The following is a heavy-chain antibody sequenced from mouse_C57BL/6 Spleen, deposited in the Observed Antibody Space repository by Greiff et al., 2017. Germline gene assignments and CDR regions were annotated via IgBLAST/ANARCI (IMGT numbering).Heavy chain of an antibody. V-gene: IGHV1-81*01. CDR1: GYTFTSYG. CDR3: ASPYYYGSRPHAMDY. J-gene: IGHJ4*01. Sequence: QVQLKESGAELARPGASVKLSCKASGYTFTSYGISWVKQRTGQGLEWIGEIYPRSGNTYYNEKFKGKATLTADKSSSTAYMELRSLTSEDSAVXFCASPYYYGSRPHAMDYWGQGTSVTVSS. CDR2: IYPRSGNT. D-gene: IGHD1-1*01.